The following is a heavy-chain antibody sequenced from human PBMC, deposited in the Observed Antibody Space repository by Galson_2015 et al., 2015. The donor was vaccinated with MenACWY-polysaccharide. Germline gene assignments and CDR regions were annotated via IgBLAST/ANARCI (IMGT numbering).Heavy chain of an antibody. Sequence: TLSLTCTVSGGSISSGDSYWRWIRQPPGKALEWIGFIYYSGRTNYNPSLKGRATVSLDTSKNQFSLKLSFVTAADTAVYYCASLPLGNCGSVSCYGYFHHWGQGTLVTVSS. D-gene: IGHD2-2*01. CDR2: IYYSGRT. J-gene: IGHJ1*01. V-gene: IGHV4-30-4*01. CDR1: GGSISSGDSY. CDR3: ASLPLGNCGSVSCYGYFHH.